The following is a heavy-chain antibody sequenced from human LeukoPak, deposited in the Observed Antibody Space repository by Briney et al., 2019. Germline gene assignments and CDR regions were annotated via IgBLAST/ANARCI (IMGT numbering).Heavy chain of an antibody. CDR3: TQSNY. CDR2: IRSKADNYAT. Sequence: PGGSLRLSCTASGFPFSGYPILWVRQASGKGLEWVGRIRSKADNYATAYAASVQGRCTISREDSKSTAYLQLNSLKTEDTAAYYCTQSNYGGQGALVMVSA. CDR1: GFPFSGYP. J-gene: IGHJ4*02. V-gene: IGHV3-73*01.